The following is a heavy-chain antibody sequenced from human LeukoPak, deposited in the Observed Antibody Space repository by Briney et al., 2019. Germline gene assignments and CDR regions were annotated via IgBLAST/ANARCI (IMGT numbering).Heavy chain of an antibody. D-gene: IGHD5-18*01. CDR3: ARDSAMVTPYYYGMDV. CDR1: GGSISSGDYY. Sequence: SQTLSLTCTVSGGSISSGDYYWSWIRQPPGKGLEWIGYIYYSGSTYYNPSLKSRVTISVDTSKNQFSLKLSSVTAADTAVYYCARDSAMVTPYYYGMDVWGKGTRVTVSS. CDR2: IYYSGST. J-gene: IGHJ6*04. V-gene: IGHV4-30-4*01.